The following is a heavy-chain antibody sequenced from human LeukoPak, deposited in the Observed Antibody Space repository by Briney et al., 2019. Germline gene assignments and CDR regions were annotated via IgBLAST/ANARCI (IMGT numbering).Heavy chain of an antibody. Sequence: SETLSLTCTVSGGSISSGNYYWRWIRQPAGKGLEWIGRIYTSGSTNYNPTLKSRVTISADTSKNQFFLKLSSVTAADTAVYYCARESDLSHYDRTDYWGQGTLVTVSS. J-gene: IGHJ4*02. CDR2: IYTSGST. CDR1: GGSISSGNYY. D-gene: IGHD3-22*01. CDR3: ARESDLSHYDRTDY. V-gene: IGHV4-61*02.